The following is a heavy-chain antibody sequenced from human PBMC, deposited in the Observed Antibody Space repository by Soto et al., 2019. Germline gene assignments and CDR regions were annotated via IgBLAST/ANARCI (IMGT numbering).Heavy chain of an antibody. CDR3: AKALYDILTGYFLYYGMDV. CDR1: GFTFSSYA. CDR2: ISGSGGCT. J-gene: IGHJ6*02. V-gene: IGHV3-23*01. D-gene: IGHD3-9*01. Sequence: EVQLLESGGGLVQPGGSLRLSCAASGFTFSSYAMSWVRQAPGKGLEWVSAISGSGGCTYYADSVKGRFTISRDNSKNTLYLQMNSLRAEDTAVYYCAKALYDILTGYFLYYGMDVWGQGTTVTVSS.